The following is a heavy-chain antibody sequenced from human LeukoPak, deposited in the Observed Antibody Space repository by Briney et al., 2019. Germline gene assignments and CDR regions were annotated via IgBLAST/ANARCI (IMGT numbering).Heavy chain of an antibody. Sequence: GGSLRLSCAASGFTFSSYAMSWVRQAPGKGLEWVSAISGSGGSTYYADSVKGRFTISRDNSKNTLYLQMNSLRAEDTAVYYCAKDGYDILTGPVYFDYWGQGTLVTVSS. D-gene: IGHD3-9*01. CDR3: AKDGYDILTGPVYFDY. CDR1: GFTFSSYA. V-gene: IGHV3-23*01. J-gene: IGHJ4*02. CDR2: ISGSGGST.